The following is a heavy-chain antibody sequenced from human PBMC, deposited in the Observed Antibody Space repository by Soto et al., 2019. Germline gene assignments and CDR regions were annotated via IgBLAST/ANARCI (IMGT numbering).Heavy chain of an antibody. J-gene: IGHJ6*02. CDR2: ISCDGTNK. CDR3: AKDGGGYNYGYVMLDKYYYGMDV. D-gene: IGHD5-18*01. V-gene: IGHV3-30-3*01. CDR1: GFTFSTYA. Sequence: QVHLVESGGGVVQPGRSLRLSCAASGFTFSTYAMHWVRQAPGKGLEWVAVISCDGTNKYYADSVRGRFTISRDNSKNTLFLQMNSLRAEDTAVYYCAKDGGGYNYGYVMLDKYYYGMDVWGQGTTVTVSS.